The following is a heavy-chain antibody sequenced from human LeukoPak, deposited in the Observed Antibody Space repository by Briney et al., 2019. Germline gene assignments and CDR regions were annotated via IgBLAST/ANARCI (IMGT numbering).Heavy chain of an antibody. CDR2: ISAYNGNT. CDR3: ASEMATATMDV. V-gene: IGHV1-18*01. CDR1: GYAFTSYS. Sequence: ASVKVSCKASGYAFTSYSISWVRQAPGQGLEWMGWISAYNGNTNYAQKLQGRVTMTTDTSTSTAYMELRSLRSDDTAVYYCASEMATATMDVWGQGTTVTVSS. D-gene: IGHD5-24*01. J-gene: IGHJ6*02.